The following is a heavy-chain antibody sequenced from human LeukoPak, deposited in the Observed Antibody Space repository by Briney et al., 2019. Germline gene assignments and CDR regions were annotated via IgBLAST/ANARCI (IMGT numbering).Heavy chain of an antibody. V-gene: IGHV4-39*07. D-gene: IGHD3-22*01. CDR1: GGSISSSSYY. CDR2: IYYSGST. J-gene: IGHJ4*02. CDR3: ARVIPEHYDSSGYYYTNFDY. Sequence: SETLSLTCTVSGGSISSSSYYWGWIRQPPGKGLEWIGSIYYSGSTYYNPSLKSRVTISVDTSKNQFSLKLSSVTAADTAVYYCARVIPEHYDSSGYYYTNFDYWGQGTLVTVSS.